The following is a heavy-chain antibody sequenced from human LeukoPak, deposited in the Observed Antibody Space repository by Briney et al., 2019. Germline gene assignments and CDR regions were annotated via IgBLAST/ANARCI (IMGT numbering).Heavy chain of an antibody. D-gene: IGHD3-10*01. Sequence: GGSLRLSCAASGFTFSSYAMNWVRQAPGKGLEWVSVISGSGGTTYYADSVKGRFTISRDNSKNTLYLQMHSLGADDTAVYYCAKDLYGSGSFLDYWGQGTLVTVSS. CDR3: AKDLYGSGSFLDY. CDR1: GFTFSSYA. V-gene: IGHV3-23*01. J-gene: IGHJ4*02. CDR2: ISGSGGTT.